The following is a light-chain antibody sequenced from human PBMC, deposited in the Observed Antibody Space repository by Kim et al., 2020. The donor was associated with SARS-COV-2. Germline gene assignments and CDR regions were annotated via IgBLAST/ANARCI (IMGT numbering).Light chain of an antibody. CDR1: NIGSKS. CDR3: QVWDSSSDHPV. V-gene: IGLV3-21*04. CDR2: YDS. Sequence: SYELTQPPSVSVAPGKTARITCGGNNIGSKSVHWYQQKPGQAPVLVIYYDSDQPSGIPERFSGSNSGNTATLTISRVEAGDEADYYCQVWDSSSDHPVFGGGTKVTVL. J-gene: IGLJ3*02.